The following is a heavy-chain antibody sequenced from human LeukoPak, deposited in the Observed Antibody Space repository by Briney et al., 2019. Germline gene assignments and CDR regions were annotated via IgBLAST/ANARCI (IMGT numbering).Heavy chain of an antibody. D-gene: IGHD6-13*01. CDR3: ARGYSSIRGWFDP. V-gene: IGHV4-61*01. CDR1: GGSVSSGSYY. CDR2: IYYSGST. Sequence: SETLSLTCTVSGGSVSSGSYYWNWIRQPPGKGLKWIGYIYYSGSTNYNPSLNSRVTISLDTSKNQFSLKLSSVTAADTAVFYCARGYSSIRGWFDPWGQGTPVTASS. J-gene: IGHJ5*02.